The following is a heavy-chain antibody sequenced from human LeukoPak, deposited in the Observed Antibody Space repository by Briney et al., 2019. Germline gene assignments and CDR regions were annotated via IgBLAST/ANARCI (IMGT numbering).Heavy chain of an antibody. Sequence: PSDTLSLTCTDSSYSISSYYWSWIRQPPGKGLDGIGYIHTSGSTHYNSSLKSLVTISVDTSKNQFSLRLSSVTAADTAVYYCARHTSDGSGSFRIFDHWGQGPLVTVSS. J-gene: IGHJ4*02. CDR3: ARHTSDGSGSFRIFDH. D-gene: IGHD3-10*01. CDR1: SYSISSYY. CDR2: IHTSGST. V-gene: IGHV4-59*07.